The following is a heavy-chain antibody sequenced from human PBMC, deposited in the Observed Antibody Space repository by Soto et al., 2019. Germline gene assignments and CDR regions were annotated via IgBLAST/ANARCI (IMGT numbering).Heavy chain of an antibody. Sequence: ASVKVSCKASGYTFSDFYLHWVRQAPGHGLEWVGWINPTRGGTNYAQKFRDRVTVTADPSISTAYMEFSRLSSDDTAVYYCARWIAAVENWFDPWGQGTLVTVSS. CDR1: GYTFSDFY. D-gene: IGHD6-13*01. J-gene: IGHJ5*02. V-gene: IGHV1-2*02. CDR2: INPTRGGT. CDR3: ARWIAAVENWFDP.